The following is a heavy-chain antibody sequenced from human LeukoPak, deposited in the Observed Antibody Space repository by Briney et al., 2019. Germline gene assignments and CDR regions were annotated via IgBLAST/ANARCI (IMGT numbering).Heavy chain of an antibody. CDR1: GFTFSSYW. CDR3: AREWGYYYDSSGYPDY. Sequence: GGPLRLSCAASGFTFSSYWMHWVRHATGKGLVWVSRINSDGSSTSYADSVKGRLTISRDNAKNTLYLQMNSLRAEDTAVYYCAREWGYYYDSSGYPDYWGQGTLVTVSS. D-gene: IGHD3-22*01. J-gene: IGHJ4*02. CDR2: INSDGSST. V-gene: IGHV3-74*01.